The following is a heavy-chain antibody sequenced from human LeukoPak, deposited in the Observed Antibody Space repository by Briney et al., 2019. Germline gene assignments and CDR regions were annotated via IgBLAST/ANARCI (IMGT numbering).Heavy chain of an antibody. Sequence: ASVKVSCKASGYTFTSYGISWVRQAPGQGLEWMGWISAYNGNTNYAQKLQGRVTMTTDTSTSTAYMELRSLRSDDTAVYYCARRCSSTSCYYYYGMDVCGQGTTVTVSS. CDR3: ARRCSSTSCYYYYGMDV. V-gene: IGHV1-18*01. J-gene: IGHJ6*02. D-gene: IGHD2-2*01. CDR1: GYTFTSYG. CDR2: ISAYNGNT.